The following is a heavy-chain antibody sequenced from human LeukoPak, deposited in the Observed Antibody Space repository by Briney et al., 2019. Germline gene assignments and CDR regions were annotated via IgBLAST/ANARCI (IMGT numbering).Heavy chain of an antibody. J-gene: IGHJ4*02. CDR1: GYTLTELS. V-gene: IGHV1-24*01. D-gene: IGHD5-24*01. CDR3: ATGLMGRDGYNFDY. Sequence: ASVKVSCKVSGYTLTELSMHWVRQAPGKGLEWMGGFDPEDGETIYAQKFQGRVTMTEDTSTDTAYMELSSLRSEDTAVYYCATGLMGRDGYNFDYWGQGTLVTVSS. CDR2: FDPEDGET.